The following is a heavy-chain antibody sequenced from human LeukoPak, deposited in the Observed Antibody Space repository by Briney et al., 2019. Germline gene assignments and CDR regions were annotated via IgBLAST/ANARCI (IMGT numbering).Heavy chain of an antibody. CDR2: IYTSGST. Sequence: SQTLSLTCTVSGGSISSGSYYWSWIRQPAGKGLEWIGRIYTSGSTNYNPSLKSRVTISVDTSKNQFSLKLSSVTAADTAVYYCARDPSLHSYDFWSGYGYWFDPWGQGTLVTVSS. CDR1: GGSISSGSYY. CDR3: ARDPSLHSYDFWSGYGYWFDP. J-gene: IGHJ5*02. D-gene: IGHD3-3*01. V-gene: IGHV4-61*02.